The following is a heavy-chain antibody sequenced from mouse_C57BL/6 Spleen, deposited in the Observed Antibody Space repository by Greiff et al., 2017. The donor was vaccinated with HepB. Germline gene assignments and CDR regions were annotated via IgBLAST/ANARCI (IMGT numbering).Heavy chain of an antibody. CDR2: ISDGGSYT. CDR1: GFTFSSYA. CDR3: ARDKAYYYGSSGYFDV. V-gene: IGHV5-4*01. D-gene: IGHD1-1*01. J-gene: IGHJ1*03. Sequence: EVQGVESGGGLVKPGGSLKLSCAASGFTFSSYAMSWVRQTPEKRLEWVATISDGGSYTYYPDNVKGRFTISRDNAKNNLYLQMSHLKSEDTAMYYCARDKAYYYGSSGYFDVWGTGTTVTVSS.